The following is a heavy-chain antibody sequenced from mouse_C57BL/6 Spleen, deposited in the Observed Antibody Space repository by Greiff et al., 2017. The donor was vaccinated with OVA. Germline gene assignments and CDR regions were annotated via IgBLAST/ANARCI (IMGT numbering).Heavy chain of an antibody. CDR3: ARRGLYYGNYVDY. J-gene: IGHJ2*01. CDR2: INPGSGGT. D-gene: IGHD1-1*02. CDR1: GYAFTNYL. Sequence: VQLQQSGAELVRPGTSVKVSCKASGYAFTNYLIEWVKQRPGQGLEWIGVINPGSGGTNYNEKFKGKATLTADKSSSTAYMQLSSLTSEDSAVYFCARRGLYYGNYVDYWGQGTTLTVSS. V-gene: IGHV1-54*01.